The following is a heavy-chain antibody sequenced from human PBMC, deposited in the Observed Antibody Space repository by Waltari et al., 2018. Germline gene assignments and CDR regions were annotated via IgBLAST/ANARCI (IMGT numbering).Heavy chain of an antibody. Sequence: EVRLVESGGGLVQPGGSLRLSCAASGFTFSSYWMSWVRRAPGKGLEGVANIKQDGSEKYYVDSVKGRFTISRDNAKNSLYLQMNSLRAEDTAVYYCARWMEQLASEFDYWGQGTLVTVSS. D-gene: IGHD6-13*01. J-gene: IGHJ4*02. CDR1: GFTFSSYW. V-gene: IGHV3-7*01. CDR3: ARWMEQLASEFDY. CDR2: IKQDGSEK.